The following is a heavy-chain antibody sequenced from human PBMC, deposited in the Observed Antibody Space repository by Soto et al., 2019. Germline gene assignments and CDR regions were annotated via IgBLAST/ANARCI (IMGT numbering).Heavy chain of an antibody. J-gene: IGHJ4*02. V-gene: IGHV1-18*04. D-gene: IGHD1-26*01. CDR2: IAPYNGNA. Sequence: ASGKVSCKASCYTFSNFGINWVRQAPGQGLEWMGWIAPYNGNANYAQKHQDRLTITTDTSTNTAYLELRSLRSDDTAVYFCARARMYSGAYHDYWGQGTLVTVSS. CDR3: ARARMYSGAYHDY. CDR1: CYTFSNFG.